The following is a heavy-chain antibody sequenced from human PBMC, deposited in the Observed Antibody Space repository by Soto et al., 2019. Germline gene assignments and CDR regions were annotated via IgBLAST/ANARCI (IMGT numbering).Heavy chain of an antibody. CDR2: IIPIFGTA. J-gene: IGHJ5*02. CDR1: GGTFSSYA. V-gene: IGHV1-69*13. CDR3: ARGGIVVVVAATGWFDP. D-gene: IGHD2-15*01. Sequence: GASVKVSCKASGGTFSSYAISWVRQAPGQGLEWMGGIIPIFGTANYAQKFQGRVTITADESTSTAYMELSSLRSEDTAVYYCARGGIVVVVAATGWFDPWGQGTLVTVSS.